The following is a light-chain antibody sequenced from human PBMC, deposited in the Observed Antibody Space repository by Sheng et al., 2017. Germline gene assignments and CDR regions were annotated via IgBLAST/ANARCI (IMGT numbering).Light chain of an antibody. Sequence: SSELTQDPAVSVALGQTVRITCLGDRLRSYYASWYQQRPGQAPVLVLYGETSGPQGSQTDSLAPAQEHSFLDHHWGSGEDEADYYCNSRDSSGNQLAFGGGTKLTVL. V-gene: IGLV3-19*01. J-gene: IGLJ2*01. CDR3: NSRDSSGNQLA. CDR1: RLRSYY. CDR2: GET.